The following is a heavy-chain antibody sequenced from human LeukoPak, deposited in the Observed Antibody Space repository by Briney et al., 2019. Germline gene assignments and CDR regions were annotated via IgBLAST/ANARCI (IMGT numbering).Heavy chain of an antibody. CDR2: IYYSGTT. J-gene: IGHJ6*02. CDR3: AREDPQTTVPEGMDV. Sequence: SETLSLTCTVSGGSISRYYWSWIRQSPGKGLEWIGYIYYSGTTSYNPSLKSRVTISVDTSKNQFSLKLSSVSAADTAVYYCAREDPQTTVPEGMDVWGQGTTVTVSS. V-gene: IGHV4-59*01. D-gene: IGHD4-17*01. CDR1: GGSISRYY.